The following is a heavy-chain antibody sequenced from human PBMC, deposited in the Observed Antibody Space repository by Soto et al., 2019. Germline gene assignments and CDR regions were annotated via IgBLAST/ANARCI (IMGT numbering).Heavy chain of an antibody. CDR3: ARDRHGSDWYTYYFYTLAV. CDR2: ISGSGNKI. CDR1: GLTFTNYL. V-gene: IGHV3-23*01. D-gene: IGHD6-13*01. J-gene: IGHJ6*02. Sequence: HPGGSLRLSCEVSGLTFTNYLMHWVRQAPGKGLEWVSVISGSGNKIYYAESVEGRFTISRDNSKNTLYLQMNSLRGEDTAVYYCARDRHGSDWYTYYFYTLAVWGQGTTVTVSS.